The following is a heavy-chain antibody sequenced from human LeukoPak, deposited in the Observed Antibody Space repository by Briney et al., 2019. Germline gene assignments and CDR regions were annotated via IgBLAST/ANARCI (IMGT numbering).Heavy chain of an antibody. CDR2: IYYSGST. J-gene: IGHJ4*02. CDR3: ARRAIDDMVVVPAASFFDY. D-gene: IGHD2-2*01. Sequence: PSETLSLTCTVSGHSISSSSYYWGWIRQPPGKGLEWIGSIYYSGSTYYNPSLKSRVTISVDTSKNQFSLKLSSVTAADTAVYYCARRAIDDMVVVPAASFFDYWGQGTLVTVSS. V-gene: IGHV4-39*01. CDR1: GHSISSSSYY.